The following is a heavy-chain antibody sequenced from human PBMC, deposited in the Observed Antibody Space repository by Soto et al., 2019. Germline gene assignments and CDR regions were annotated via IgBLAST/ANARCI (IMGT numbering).Heavy chain of an antibody. V-gene: IGHV3-30-3*01. Sequence: QVQLVESGGGVVQPGRSLRLSCAASGFTFSNYAMYWVRQAPGKGLEWVAVISYDGNNKYYADSVKGRFTISRDNSKKTLYLQMNSLRAEDTAVYYCARAGCAGGTCYTLVGLRYGMDVWGQGTTVTVSS. CDR3: ARAGCAGGTCYTLVGLRYGMDV. D-gene: IGHD2-15*01. J-gene: IGHJ6*02. CDR2: ISYDGNNK. CDR1: GFTFSNYA.